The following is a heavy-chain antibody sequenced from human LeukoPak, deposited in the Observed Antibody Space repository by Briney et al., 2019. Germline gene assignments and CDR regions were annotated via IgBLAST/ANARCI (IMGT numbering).Heavy chain of an antibody. Sequence: SETLSLTCTVSGGSISSGDYYWSWIRRPPGKGLEWIGYIYYSGSTYYNPSLKSRVTISVDTSKNQFSLKLSSVTATDTAVCYCASGTYTKGRYSYGYAAPAPIDYWGQGTLVTVSS. CDR3: ASGTYTKGRYSYGYAAPAPIDY. CDR1: GGSISSGDYY. V-gene: IGHV4-30-4*01. J-gene: IGHJ4*02. CDR2: IYYSGST. D-gene: IGHD5-18*01.